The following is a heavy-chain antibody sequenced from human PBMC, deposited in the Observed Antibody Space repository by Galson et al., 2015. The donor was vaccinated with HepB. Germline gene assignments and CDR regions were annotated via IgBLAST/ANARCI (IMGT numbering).Heavy chain of an antibody. CDR3: AKVRSSGWKYYFDN. D-gene: IGHD6-19*01. V-gene: IGHV3-23*01. Sequence: SLRLSCAASGFTFSTYAMNWVRQAPGKGLEWVSAMSGSGGSTSYADSVKGRFTISRDNSKNTLYLQMNSLRAEDTAVYYCAKVRSSGWKYYFDNWGQGTLVTVSS. CDR2: MSGSGGST. J-gene: IGHJ4*02. CDR1: GFTFSTYA.